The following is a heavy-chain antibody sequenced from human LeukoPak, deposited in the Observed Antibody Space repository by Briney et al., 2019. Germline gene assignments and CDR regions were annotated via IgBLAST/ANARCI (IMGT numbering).Heavy chain of an antibody. V-gene: IGHV4-39*07. J-gene: IGHJ4*02. CDR1: GGSISRSRYY. Sequence: SETLSLTCTVSGGSISRSRYYWGWIRQPPGKGLEGIGSIYYSGSTYYNPSLKSRVTTSVDTSKNQFSLKLSSVTAAGTAVYYCARASVLLSADYWGQGTLVTVSS. D-gene: IGHD3-16*01. CDR2: IYYSGST. CDR3: ARASVLLSADY.